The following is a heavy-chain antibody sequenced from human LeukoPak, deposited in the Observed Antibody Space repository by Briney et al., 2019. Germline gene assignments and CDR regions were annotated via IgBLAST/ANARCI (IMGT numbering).Heavy chain of an antibody. CDR2: MFNNKIS. CDR1: GRSLTDYF. D-gene: IGHD4-17*01. CDR3: ARDQNFGDYTIDY. J-gene: IGHJ4*02. Sequence: SETLSLTCNVSGRSLTDYFWSWIRQPPGKGLEWIGYMFNNKISNYNPSLKSRVTISIDTSKNQFSLELSAVTAADTAVYYCARDQNFGDYTIDYWGQGTLVTVSS. V-gene: IGHV4-59*01.